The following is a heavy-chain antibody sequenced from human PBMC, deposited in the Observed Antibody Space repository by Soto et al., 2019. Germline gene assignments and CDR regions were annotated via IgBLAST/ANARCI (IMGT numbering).Heavy chain of an antibody. D-gene: IGHD2-2*01. Sequence: ASVKVSCKASGYTFTSYAMHWVCQAPGQRLEWMGWINAGNGNTKYSQKFQGRVTITRDTSASTAYMELSSLRSEDTAVYYCARSSDIVVVPAAMPIDYWGQGTLVTVSS. CDR3: ARSSDIVVVPAAMPIDY. V-gene: IGHV1-3*01. J-gene: IGHJ4*02. CDR1: GYTFTSYA. CDR2: INAGNGNT.